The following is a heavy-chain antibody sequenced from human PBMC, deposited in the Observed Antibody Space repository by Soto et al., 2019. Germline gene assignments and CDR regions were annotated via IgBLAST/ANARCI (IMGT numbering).Heavy chain of an antibody. CDR1: GFIFSNCW. CDR2: INSDGSST. CDR3: VRAIDYYGMDV. V-gene: IGHV3-74*01. J-gene: IGHJ6*02. D-gene: IGHD3-22*01. Sequence: EVQLVESGGGLVQPGGSLRLSCVASGFIFSNCWMHWVRQAPGMGLVWVSHINSDGSSTTYADSVKGRFTISRDNAKNTLYLQMNSLRAEDTAVYYCVRAIDYYGMDVWGRGTTVTVSS.